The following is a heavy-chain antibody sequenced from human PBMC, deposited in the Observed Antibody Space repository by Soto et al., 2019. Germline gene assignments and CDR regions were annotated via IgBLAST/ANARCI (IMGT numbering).Heavy chain of an antibody. CDR2: IRSKAYGGTT. CDR3: TRGSGYYGSG. J-gene: IGHJ4*02. D-gene: IGHD3-10*01. Sequence: GGSLRLSCTASGFTFGDYAMSWVRQAPGKGLEWVGFIRSKAYGGTTEYAASVKGRFTISRDDSKSIAYLQMNSLKTEDTAVYYCTRGSGYYGSGWGRGTLFTVSS. V-gene: IGHV3-49*04. CDR1: GFTFGDYA.